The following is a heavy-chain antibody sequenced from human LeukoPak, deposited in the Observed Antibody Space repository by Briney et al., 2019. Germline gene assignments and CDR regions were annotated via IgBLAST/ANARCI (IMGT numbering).Heavy chain of an antibody. J-gene: IGHJ5*02. D-gene: IGHD2-2*01. V-gene: IGHV1-2*02. Sequence: ASVKVSCKASGYTFTGYYMHWVRQAPGQGLEWMGWINPNSGGTNYAQKFQGRVTMTRDTSISTAYMELSRLRSDDTAVYYCARGRLGYCSSTSCTQGSDWFDPWGQGTLVTVSS. CDR2: INPNSGGT. CDR1: GYTFTGYY. CDR3: ARGRLGYCSSTSCTQGSDWFDP.